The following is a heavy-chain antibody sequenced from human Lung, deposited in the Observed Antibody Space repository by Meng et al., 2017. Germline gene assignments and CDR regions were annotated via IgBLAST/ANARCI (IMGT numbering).Heavy chain of an antibody. CDR1: GYTFTTYG. D-gene: IGHD2-15*01. Sequence: QGMRMQSGVELNKPRASVKLACKASGYTFTTYGISWVRQAPGQGLEWMGWISPYNGYTSSIQKFQGRVTMTTDTSTSTAYMELMSLGSDDTAVYYCAILSHCTGGTCYPYDYWGQGTLVTVSS. J-gene: IGHJ4*02. CDR3: AILSHCTGGTCYPYDY. CDR2: ISPYNGYT. V-gene: IGHV1-18*01.